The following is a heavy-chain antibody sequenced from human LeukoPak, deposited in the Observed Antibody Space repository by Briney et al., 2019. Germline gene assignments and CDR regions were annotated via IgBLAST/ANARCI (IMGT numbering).Heavy chain of an antibody. D-gene: IGHD6-6*01. CDR1: GGSISRSSYY. J-gene: IGHJ4*02. V-gene: IGHV4-39*01. CDR3: ARHESSLLHTSYYFDY. Sequence: SETLSLTCTVSGGSISRSSYYWGWIRQPPGKGLEWIGSIYYSGSTYHNPSLKSRVTISVDTSKNQFSLKLSSVTAADTAVYYCARHESSLLHTSYYFDYWGQGTLVTVSS. CDR2: IYYSGST.